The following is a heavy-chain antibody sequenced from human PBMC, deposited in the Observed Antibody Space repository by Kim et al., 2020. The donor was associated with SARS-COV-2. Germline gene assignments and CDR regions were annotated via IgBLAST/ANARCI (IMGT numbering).Heavy chain of an antibody. CDR2: TKHDGSEK. CDR3: SRVGGPNAFDI. V-gene: IGHV3-7*05. J-gene: IGHJ3*02. Sequence: GGSLRLSCAASGFTFSDYWMNWVRQAPGKGLEWVANTKHDGSEKYYVDSVKGRFTISKDNAKNSLYLQMNSLRAEDTALYYCSRVGGPNAFDIRGQGTLVTVSS. D-gene: IGHD3-16*01. CDR1: GFTFSDYW.